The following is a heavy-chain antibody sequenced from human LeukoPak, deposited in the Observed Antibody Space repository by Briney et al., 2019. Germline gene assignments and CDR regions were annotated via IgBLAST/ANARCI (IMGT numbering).Heavy chain of an antibody. CDR2: ISAYNGNT. D-gene: IGHD3-3*01. Sequence: ASVKVSCKASGYTFTSYGISWVRQAPGQGLEWMGWISAYNGNTNYAQKLQGRVTMTTDTSTSTAYMGLRSLRSDDTAVYYCATITIFGVVNQRAPLDYWGQGTLVTVSS. CDR1: GYTFTSYG. CDR3: ATITIFGVVNQRAPLDY. V-gene: IGHV1-18*01. J-gene: IGHJ4*02.